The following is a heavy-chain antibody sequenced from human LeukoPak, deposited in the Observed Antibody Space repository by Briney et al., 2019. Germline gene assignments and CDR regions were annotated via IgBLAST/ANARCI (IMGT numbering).Heavy chain of an antibody. CDR1: GYTFTSYY. Sequence: ASVTVSCTASGYTFTSYYMHWVRQAPGQGLEWMGIINPSGGSTSYAQKFQGRVTMTRDTSTSTVYMELSSLRSEDTAVYYCARDPRYDILTGLYDYWGQGTLVTVSS. CDR3: ARDPRYDILTGLYDY. D-gene: IGHD3-9*01. V-gene: IGHV1-46*01. CDR2: INPSGGST. J-gene: IGHJ4*02.